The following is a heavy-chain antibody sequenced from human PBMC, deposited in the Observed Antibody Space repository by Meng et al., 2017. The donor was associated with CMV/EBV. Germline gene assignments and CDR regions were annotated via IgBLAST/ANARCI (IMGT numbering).Heavy chain of an antibody. V-gene: IGHV3-15*01. CDR3: TGIAAG. Sequence: QLVVSGECLVKRGGYLQLFCPASGFTVRNAWRSWGRQAPGKGLEWVGRIKSKTDGGTTDYAAPVKGRFTISRDDSKNTLYLQMNSLKTEDTAVYYCTGIAAGWGQGTLVTVSS. J-gene: IGHJ4*02. CDR2: IKSKTDGGTT. CDR1: GFTVRNAW. D-gene: IGHD6-13*01.